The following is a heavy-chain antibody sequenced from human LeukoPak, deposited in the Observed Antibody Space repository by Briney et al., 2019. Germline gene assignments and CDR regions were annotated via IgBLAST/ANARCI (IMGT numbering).Heavy chain of an antibody. V-gene: IGHV4-59*01. D-gene: IGHD6-19*01. CDR3: ARGGDSSGWYEFDP. Sequence: SETLSLTCTVSGGSISSYYWSWIRQPPGKGLEWIGYIYYSGSTSYNPSLKSRVTISVDTSKNQFSLKLSSVTAADTAVYYCARGGDSSGWYEFDPWGQGTLVTVSS. CDR2: IYYSGST. CDR1: GGSISSYY. J-gene: IGHJ5*02.